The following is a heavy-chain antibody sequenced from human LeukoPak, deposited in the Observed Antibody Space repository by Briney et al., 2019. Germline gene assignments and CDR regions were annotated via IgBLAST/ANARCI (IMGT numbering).Heavy chain of an antibody. Sequence: GGSLRLSCAASGFTFSSYGMHWVRQVRQAPGKGPEWVANIKVDGIEKYYADSVKGRFTISRDNAKNSLYLQMNSLRAEDTAVYYCARDSAGSGWVYWGQGTLVTVSS. V-gene: IGHV3-7*04. CDR1: GFTFSSYG. CDR3: ARDSAGSGWVY. CDR2: IKVDGIEK. J-gene: IGHJ4*02. D-gene: IGHD6-19*01.